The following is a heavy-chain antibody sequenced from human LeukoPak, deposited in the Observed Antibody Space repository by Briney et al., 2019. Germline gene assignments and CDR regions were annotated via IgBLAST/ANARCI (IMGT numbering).Heavy chain of an antibody. Sequence: PGGSQRLSCAASGFTFSSYAMSWVRQAPGKGLEWVSAISGSGGSTYYADSVKGRFTISRDNSKNTLYLQMNSLRAEDTAVYYCAKERAYCGGDCPNWFDPWGQGTLVTVSS. J-gene: IGHJ5*02. CDR3: AKERAYCGGDCPNWFDP. V-gene: IGHV3-23*01. CDR1: GFTFSSYA. CDR2: ISGSGGST. D-gene: IGHD2-21*01.